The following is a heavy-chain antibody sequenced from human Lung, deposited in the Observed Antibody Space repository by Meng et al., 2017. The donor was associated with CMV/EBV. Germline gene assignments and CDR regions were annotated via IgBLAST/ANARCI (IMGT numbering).Heavy chain of an antibody. Sequence: GESLKISCAASGFTFSTFAMSWVRQAPGKGLQWVSVIYSGDDSTYYADSVKGRFTISRDNSKNMLYLQMNSLRAEDSAVYFCAKGKWGGYYYYYGMEVWGQGTXVTVSS. J-gene: IGHJ6*02. CDR2: IYSGDDST. CDR3: AKGKWGGYYYYYGMEV. D-gene: IGHD1-26*01. CDR1: GFTFSTFA. V-gene: IGHV3-23*03.